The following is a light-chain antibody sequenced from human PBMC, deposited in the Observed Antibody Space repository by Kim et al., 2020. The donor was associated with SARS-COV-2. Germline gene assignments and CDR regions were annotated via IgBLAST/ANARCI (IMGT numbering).Light chain of an antibody. CDR2: GVD. CDR3: GSYTRTDTVV. V-gene: IGLV2-14*01. Sequence: GGSNTRAWQGAGSGVGVYAYGSRYRQQPGPAPKLMIYGVDNRRRGGSDRLSGAETADTASVAISGLQAEDDGDYYCGSYTRTDTVVFGGGTQLTVL. J-gene: IGLJ2*01. CDR1: GSGVGVYAY.